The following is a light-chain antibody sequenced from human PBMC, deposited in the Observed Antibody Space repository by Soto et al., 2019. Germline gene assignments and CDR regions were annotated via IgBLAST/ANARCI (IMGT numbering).Light chain of an antibody. J-gene: IGKJ4*01. CDR2: DSS. V-gene: IGKV3-20*01. Sequence: EIVLTQSPGTLSLSPGERATLSCRASQSVGRNFLAWYQHKPGQAPRLLIYDSSRRATGIPDRFSGSGSGTDFTLTISRREPEDFVVYYCQQYASSPRTFGGGTKVEIK. CDR1: QSVGRNF. CDR3: QQYASSPRT.